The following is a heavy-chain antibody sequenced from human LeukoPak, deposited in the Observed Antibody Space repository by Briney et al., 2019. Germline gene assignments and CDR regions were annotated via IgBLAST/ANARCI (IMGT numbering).Heavy chain of an antibody. CDR2: INHSGST. CDR3: ARAHGSGGDYFDY. Sequence: PSETLSLTCAVYGGSFSGYYWSWIRQPPGKGLEWIGEINHSGSTNYNPSLKSRVTISVDTSKNQFSLKLNSVTAADTAVYYCARAHGSGGDYFDYWGQGTLVTVSS. J-gene: IGHJ4*02. CDR1: GGSFSGYY. V-gene: IGHV4-34*01. D-gene: IGHD5-12*01.